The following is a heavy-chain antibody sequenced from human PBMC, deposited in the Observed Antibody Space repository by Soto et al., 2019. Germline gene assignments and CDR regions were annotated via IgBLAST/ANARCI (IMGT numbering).Heavy chain of an antibody. J-gene: IGHJ4*02. CDR3: AKGPEQLVHGVFDY. Sequence: HPGGSLRLSCAASGFTLSSCVMTWVRQAPGKGLEWVSGIDVGGGGTYYAGSVKGRFTISRDNSKNTLYLQMNSLGADDTAVYYCAKGPEQLVHGVFDYWGQGVLVTVSS. V-gene: IGHV3-23*01. D-gene: IGHD6-6*01. CDR2: IDVGGGGT. CDR1: GFTLSSCV.